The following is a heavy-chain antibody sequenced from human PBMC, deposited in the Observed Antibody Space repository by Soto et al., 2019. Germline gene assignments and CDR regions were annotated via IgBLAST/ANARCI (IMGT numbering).Heavy chain of an antibody. J-gene: IGHJ4*02. Sequence: GASVKVSCKASGYTFTGYYMHWVRQAPGQGLEWMGWINPNSGGTNYAQKFQGRVTMTRDTSISTAYMELSRLRSDDTAVYYCARELSVSRPTLGFDYWGQGTLVTVSS. CDR1: GYTFTGYY. CDR3: ARELSVSRPTLGFDY. V-gene: IGHV1-2*02. D-gene: IGHD3-16*02. CDR2: INPNSGGT.